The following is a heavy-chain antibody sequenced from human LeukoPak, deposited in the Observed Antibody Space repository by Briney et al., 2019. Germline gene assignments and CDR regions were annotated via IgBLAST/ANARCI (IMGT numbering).Heavy chain of an antibody. V-gene: IGHV3-64*02. CDR2: ISPSGDRT. D-gene: IGHD3/OR15-3a*01. CDR3: ARAFRPASDPHDFYDF. Sequence: GGSLRLSCAAPGFTFSYHPMHWVRQASGRRLEYVSAISPSGDRTWYADSVKGRFTISRDNSKNTMYLRMGSLRPEDMGVYYCARAFRPASDPHDFYDFWGRGTTVTVSS. CDR1: GFTFSYHP. J-gene: IGHJ3*01.